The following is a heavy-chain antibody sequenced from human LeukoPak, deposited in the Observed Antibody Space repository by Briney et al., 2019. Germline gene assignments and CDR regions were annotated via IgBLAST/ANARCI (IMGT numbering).Heavy chain of an antibody. CDR2: ISSSGSTI. CDR3: ARDRWAPSSGRPMGLD. J-gene: IGHJ4*02. V-gene: IGHV3-11*04. CDR1: GFTFSDYY. Sequence: KAGGSLRLSCAASGFTFSDYYMSWIRQAPGKGLEWVSYISSSGSTIYYADSVKGRFTISRDNAKNSLYLQMNSLRAEDTAVYYCARDRWAPSSGRPMGLDWGQGTLVTVSS. D-gene: IGHD6-19*01.